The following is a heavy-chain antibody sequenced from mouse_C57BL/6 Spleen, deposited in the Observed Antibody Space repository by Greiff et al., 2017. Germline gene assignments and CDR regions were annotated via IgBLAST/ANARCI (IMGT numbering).Heavy chain of an antibody. D-gene: IGHD2-4*01. CDR3: ARRRDYEGYFDY. J-gene: IGHJ2*01. CDR1: GFTFSDYG. Sequence: EVHLVESGGGLVKPGGSLKLSCAASGFTFSDYGMHWVRQAPEKGLEWVAYISSGSSTIYYADTVKGRFTISRDNAKNTLFLQMTSLRSEDTAMYYCARRRDYEGYFDYWGQGTTLTVSS. CDR2: ISSGSSTI. V-gene: IGHV5-17*01.